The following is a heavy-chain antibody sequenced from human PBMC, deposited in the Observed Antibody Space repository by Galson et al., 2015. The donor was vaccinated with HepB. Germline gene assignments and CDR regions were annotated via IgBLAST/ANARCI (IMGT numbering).Heavy chain of an antibody. D-gene: IGHD4-17*01. J-gene: IGHJ4*02. Sequence: SVKVSCKASGYTFTSYYMHWVRQAPGQGLEWMGIINPSGGSTSYAQKFQGRVTMTRDTSTSTVYMELRSLRSDDTAVYYCARAALTVTFPFDYWGQGTLVTVSS. CDR2: INPSGGST. CDR3: ARAALTVTFPFDY. V-gene: IGHV1-46*01. CDR1: GYTFTSYY.